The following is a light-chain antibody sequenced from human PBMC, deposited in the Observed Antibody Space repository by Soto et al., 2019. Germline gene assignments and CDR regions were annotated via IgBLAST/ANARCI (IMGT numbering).Light chain of an antibody. V-gene: IGLV1-40*01. Sequence: QSVLTQPPSVSGAPGQRVTIFCTGSSSNIGAGYDVHWYQQLPGTAPKLLIYGNSNRPSGVPDRFSGSKSGTSASLAITGVQAEDEADYYCQSYDSSLSGYVFGTGTKVTVL. CDR2: GNS. CDR3: QSYDSSLSGYV. CDR1: SSNIGAGYD. J-gene: IGLJ1*01.